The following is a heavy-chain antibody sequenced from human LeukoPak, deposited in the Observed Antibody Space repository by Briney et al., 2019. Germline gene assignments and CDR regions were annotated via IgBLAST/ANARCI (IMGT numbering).Heavy chain of an antibody. J-gene: IGHJ4*02. CDR3: AREGGYSYGSLGY. CDR1: GFTFGSYS. Sequence: PGGSLRLSCAASGFTFGSYSMNWVRQAPGKGLEWVSSISSSSSYIYYADSVKGRFTISRDNAKNSLYLQMNSLRAEDTPVYYCAREGGYSYGSLGYWGQGPLVTVSS. V-gene: IGHV3-21*01. CDR2: ISSSSSYI. D-gene: IGHD5-18*01.